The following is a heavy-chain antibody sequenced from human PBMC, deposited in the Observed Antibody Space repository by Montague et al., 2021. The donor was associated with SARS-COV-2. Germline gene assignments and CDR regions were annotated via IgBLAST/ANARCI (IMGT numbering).Heavy chain of an antibody. D-gene: IGHD4-23*01. Sequence: SETLSLTCTVSGGSITGYYWSWLRRSPGKGLGWIAYIYDGGAVNYNPSPGSRVTISTDTSKNQLSLKVNSVTAADTAVYYCVRDHPYGGPRGAYDIWGQGTVVTVSS. CDR2: IYDGGAV. CDR3: VRDHPYGGPRGAYDI. J-gene: IGHJ3*02. V-gene: IGHV4-59*01. CDR1: GGSITGYY.